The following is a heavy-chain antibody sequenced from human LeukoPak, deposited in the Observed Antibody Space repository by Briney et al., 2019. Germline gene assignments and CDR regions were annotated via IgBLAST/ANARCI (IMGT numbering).Heavy chain of an antibody. CDR1: GGSISSSSYY. CDR2: IYYSGST. CDR3: ARHDYGMDV. J-gene: IGHJ6*02. Sequence: PSETLSLTCTVSGGSISSSSYYWGWIRQPPGKGLEWNGSIYYSGSTYYNPSLKSRVTISVDTSKNQFSLKLSSVTAADTAVYYCARHDYGMDVWGQGTTVTVSS. V-gene: IGHV4-39*01.